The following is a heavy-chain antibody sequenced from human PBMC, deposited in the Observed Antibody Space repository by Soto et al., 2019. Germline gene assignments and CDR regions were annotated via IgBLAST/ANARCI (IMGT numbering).Heavy chain of an antibody. CDR1: GFPFSSYA. CDR3: AKASATGKSDGMAV. V-gene: IGHV3-23*01. J-gene: IGHJ6*02. CDR2: ISSGSNT. Sequence: EVQLLESGGGLVQPGGSLRLSCVASGFPFSSYAMSWVRQTPGRGLECVSSISSGSNTYYTDSVWSRFTIYRDNSKNPLYMNMSILRAADTALYYCAKASATGKSDGMAVCGQGTTVSVSS. D-gene: IGHD7-27*01.